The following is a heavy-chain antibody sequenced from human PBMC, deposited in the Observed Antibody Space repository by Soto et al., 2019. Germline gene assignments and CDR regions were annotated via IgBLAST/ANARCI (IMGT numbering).Heavy chain of an antibody. CDR1: GASIRSSTFY. D-gene: IGHD5-18*01. J-gene: IGHJ4*02. CDR2: IYYDGST. V-gene: IGHV4-39*07. CDR3: ARGIQLWPITYYFDY. Sequence: PSETLSLTCTVSGASIRSSTFYWGWIRQPPGKGLESIANIYYDGSTYYNPSLKSRVTISVDTSKNQFSLKLSSVTAADTAVYYCARGIQLWPITYYFDYWGQGTLVTVSS.